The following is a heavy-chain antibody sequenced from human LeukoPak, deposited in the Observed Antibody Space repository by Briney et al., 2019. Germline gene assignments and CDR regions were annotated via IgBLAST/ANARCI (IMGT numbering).Heavy chain of an antibody. V-gene: IGHV3-15*07. J-gene: IGHJ4*02. CDR2: IKSKPAGGTI. Sequence: PGGSLRLSCAASGFTFSNAWMNWVRQAPGKGLEWVGRIKSKPAGGTIDYAAPVKGRFTISKDTSENTLFLHLNSLRTEDTAIYYCAGARESYYDKSGYFPLNYWGQGTLVTVSS. D-gene: IGHD3-22*01. CDR3: AGARESYYDKSGYFPLNY. CDR1: GFTFSNAW.